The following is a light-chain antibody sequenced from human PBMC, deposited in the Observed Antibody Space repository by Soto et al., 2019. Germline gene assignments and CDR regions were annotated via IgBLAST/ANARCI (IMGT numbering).Light chain of an antibody. CDR3: CSYTTSNSSQIV. J-gene: IGLJ1*01. CDR1: SSDVGGYNY. V-gene: IGLV2-14*03. CDR2: DVS. Sequence: QSALTQPASVSGSPGQSITISCTGTSSDVGGYNYVSWYQQHPGKAPKLIIYDVSSRPSGVSNHFSGSKSGNTASLTISGLQAQDEADDYCCSYTTSNSSQIVFGGGTKVTVL.